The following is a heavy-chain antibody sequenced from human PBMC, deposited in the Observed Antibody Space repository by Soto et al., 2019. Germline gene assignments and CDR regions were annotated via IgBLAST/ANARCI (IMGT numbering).Heavy chain of an antibody. CDR1: GFTFSNAW. Sequence: PGGSLRLSCAASGFTFSNAWMSWVRQAPGKGLEWVGRIKSKTDGGTTDYAAPVKGRFTISRDDSKNTLYLQMNSLKTEDTDVYYCTTDMYYDFWSGYSPDNYYYYYGMDVWGQGTTVTVSS. V-gene: IGHV3-15*01. CDR2: IKSKTDGGTT. J-gene: IGHJ6*02. CDR3: TTDMYYDFWSGYSPDNYYYYYGMDV. D-gene: IGHD3-3*01.